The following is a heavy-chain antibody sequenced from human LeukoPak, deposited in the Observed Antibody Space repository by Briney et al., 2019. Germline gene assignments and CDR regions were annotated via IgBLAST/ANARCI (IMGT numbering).Heavy chain of an antibody. Sequence: ASVNVSCKASGYTFTSYDINWVRQATGQGLEWMGWMNPNSGNTGYAQKFQGRVTITADKSTSTAYMELSSLRSEDTAVYYCARGHSNYYDSSGYYDDYWGQGTLVTVSS. J-gene: IGHJ4*02. CDR3: ARGHSNYYDSSGYYDDY. V-gene: IGHV1-8*03. CDR1: GYTFTSYD. D-gene: IGHD3-22*01. CDR2: MNPNSGNT.